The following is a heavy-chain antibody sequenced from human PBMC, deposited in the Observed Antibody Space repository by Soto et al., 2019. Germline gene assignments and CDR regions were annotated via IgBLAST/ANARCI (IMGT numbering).Heavy chain of an antibody. D-gene: IGHD6-19*01. V-gene: IGHV3-7*03. CDR3: ASVPGSPGYHGLDV. CDR1: GLTLSKYW. J-gene: IGHJ6*02. CDR2: IKHDGSEK. Sequence: PGGSLRLSCAASGLTLSKYWMTWVRQAPGKGLEWVATIKHDGSEKSNLDSVEGRFTISRDNAKNSLSLQMNSLRVEDTAVYFCASVPGSPGYHGLDVWGQGTTVTVSS.